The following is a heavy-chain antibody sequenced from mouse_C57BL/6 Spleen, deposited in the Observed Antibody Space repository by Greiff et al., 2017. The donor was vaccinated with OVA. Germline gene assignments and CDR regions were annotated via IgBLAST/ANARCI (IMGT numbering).Heavy chain of an antibody. Sequence: VKLVESGAELVKPGASVKLSCKASGYTFTEYTIHWVKQRSGQGLEWIGWFYPGSGSIKYNEKFKDKATLTADKSSSTVYMELSRLTSEDSAVYFCARHEDGDSSGLRFAYWGQGTLVTVSA. CDR3: ARHEDGDSSGLRFAY. CDR1: GYTFTEYT. D-gene: IGHD3-2*02. V-gene: IGHV1-62-2*01. CDR2: FYPGSGSI. J-gene: IGHJ3*01.